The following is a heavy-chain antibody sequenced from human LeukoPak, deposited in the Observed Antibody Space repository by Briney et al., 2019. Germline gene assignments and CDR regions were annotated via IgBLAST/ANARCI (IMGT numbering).Heavy chain of an antibody. V-gene: IGHV3-33*01. CDR2: IWYDGSNK. J-gene: IGHJ4*02. Sequence: GRSLRLSCAASGFTFSSYGMHWVRQAPGKGLEWVAVIWYDGSNKYYADSVKGRFTISRDNSKNTLYLQMNSLRAEDTAVYYCASEVDTSYYFDYWGQGTLVTVSS. D-gene: IGHD5-18*01. CDR1: GFTFSSYG. CDR3: ASEVDTSYYFDY.